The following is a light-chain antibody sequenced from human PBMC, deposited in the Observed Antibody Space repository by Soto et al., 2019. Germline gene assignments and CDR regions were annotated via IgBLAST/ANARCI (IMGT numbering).Light chain of an antibody. CDR1: QDISNY. Sequence: DIQMTQSPSSLSASVGDRVTITCQASQDISNYLNWYQQKPGKAPKLLIYDASNLETGVPSRFSGSGSGIDFTFTISSLQPEDIATYYCKQYDNLPNFGGGTKVDIK. CDR3: KQYDNLPN. J-gene: IGKJ4*01. CDR2: DAS. V-gene: IGKV1-33*01.